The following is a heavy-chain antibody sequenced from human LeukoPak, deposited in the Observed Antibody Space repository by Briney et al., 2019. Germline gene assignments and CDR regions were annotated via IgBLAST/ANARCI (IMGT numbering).Heavy chain of an antibody. V-gene: IGHV3-23*01. J-gene: IGHJ4*02. CDR1: GFTFSSYA. CDR3: AKVQDVLRFLEWHFPADY. CDR2: ISGSGGST. Sequence: GGSLRLSCAASGFTFSSYAMSWVRQAPGKGLEWVSAISGSGGSTYYADSVKGRFTISRDNSKNTLYLQMNSLRAEDTAVYYCAKVQDVLRFLEWHFPADYWGQGTLVTVSS. D-gene: IGHD3-3*01.